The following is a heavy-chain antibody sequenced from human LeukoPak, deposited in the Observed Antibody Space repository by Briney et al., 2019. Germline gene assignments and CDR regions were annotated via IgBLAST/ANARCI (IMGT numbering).Heavy chain of an antibody. Sequence: SDTLSLTCSVTGDSLRSGYYLGWIRQPPGTALEWIGSVYHTGSTYYNPSLKTRLTIFVDTLTNQFSLRLTSVTAADTAMYYCARTGYSSGWYADYYYYYYMDVWGKGTTVTVSS. J-gene: IGHJ6*03. V-gene: IGHV4-38-2*01. CDR1: GDSLRSGYY. CDR2: VYHTGST. D-gene: IGHD6-19*01. CDR3: ARTGYSSGWYADYYYYYYMDV.